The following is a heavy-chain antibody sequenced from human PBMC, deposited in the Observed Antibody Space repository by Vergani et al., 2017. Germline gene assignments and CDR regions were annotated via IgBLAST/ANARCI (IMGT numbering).Heavy chain of an antibody. CDR1: GFTFSNSA. V-gene: IGHV3-7*01. J-gene: IGHJ4*02. CDR3: ARSLDY. Sequence: EVHLLESGGGLVQSGGSLRLSCAASGFTFSNSAVSWVRQAPGKGLEWVANIKQDGSEKFYVDSVKGRFTISRDNAKNSVYLQMNSLRAEDTAVYFCARSLDYWGQGTLVTVSS. CDR2: IKQDGSEK.